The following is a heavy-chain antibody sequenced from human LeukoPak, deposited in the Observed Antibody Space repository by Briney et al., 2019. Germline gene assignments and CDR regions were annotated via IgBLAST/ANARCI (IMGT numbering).Heavy chain of an antibody. V-gene: IGHV4-59*12. CDR3: ARAGVTTSI. D-gene: IGHD2-21*02. J-gene: IGHJ3*02. CDR1: GGSISSYY. CDR2: IYHSGST. Sequence: SETLSLTCTVSGGSISSYYWSWIRQPPGKGLEWIGYIYHSGSTYYNPSLKSRVTISVDRSKNQFSLKLSSVTAADTAVYYCARAGVTTSIWGQGTMVTVSS.